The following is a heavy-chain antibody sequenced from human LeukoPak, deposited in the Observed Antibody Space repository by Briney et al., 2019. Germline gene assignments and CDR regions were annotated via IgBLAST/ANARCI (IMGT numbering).Heavy chain of an antibody. J-gene: IGHJ4*02. CDR2: IRSKAYGETA. D-gene: IGHD1-1*01. Sequence: GGSLRLSCTASGFTFGDYAMSWIRQAPGKGLEWVGFIRSKAYGETADYAASVKGRFTISRGDSKAIAYLQMNSLKTEDTAVYHCTRDRGAYNLYDYWGQGTLVTVSS. CDR3: TRDRGAYNLYDY. CDR1: GFTFGDYA. V-gene: IGHV3-49*03.